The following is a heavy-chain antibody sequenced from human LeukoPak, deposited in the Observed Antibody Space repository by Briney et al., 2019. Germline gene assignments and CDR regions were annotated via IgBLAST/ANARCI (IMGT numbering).Heavy chain of an antibody. D-gene: IGHD5-18*01. CDR1: GFTFSSYG. V-gene: IGHV3-33*06. CDR2: IWYDGSNK. CDR3: AKDLGAWIQLWFLDY. J-gene: IGHJ4*02. Sequence: GGSLRLSCAASGFTFSSYGMHWVRQAPGKGLEWVAVIWYDGSNKYYADSVKGRFTISRDNSKNTLYLQMKSLRAEDTAVYYCAKDLGAWIQLWFLDYWGQGTLVTVSS.